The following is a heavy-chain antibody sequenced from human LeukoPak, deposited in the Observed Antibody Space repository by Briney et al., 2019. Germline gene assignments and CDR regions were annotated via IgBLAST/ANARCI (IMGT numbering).Heavy chain of an antibody. CDR3: ARAHYDFWSGYWGGYYYYYMDV. J-gene: IGHJ6*03. CDR1: GGTFSSYA. CDR2: IIPIFGTA. D-gene: IGHD3-3*01. V-gene: IGHV1-69*13. Sequence: SVKVSCKASGGTFSSYAISWVRQAPGQGLEWMGRIIPIFGTANYAQKFQGRVTITADESTSTAYMELSSLRSEDTAVYYCARAHYDFWSGYWGGYYYYYMDVWGKGTTVTVSS.